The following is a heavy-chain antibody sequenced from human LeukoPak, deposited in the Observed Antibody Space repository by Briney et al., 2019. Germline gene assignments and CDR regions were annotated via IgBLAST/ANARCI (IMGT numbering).Heavy chain of an antibody. CDR1: GYTFTDYY. CDR3: ASSPSYFRY. D-gene: IGHD3-10*01. CDR2: INPNSGDT. V-gene: IGHV1-2*02. J-gene: IGHJ4*02. Sequence: GASVKVSCKASGYTFTDYYIHWVRQAPGQGLEWMGWINPNSGDTNYAQNFQGRVTMTRDTSISTAYMELSRLTSDDTAVYYCASSPSYFRYWGQGTLVTVSS.